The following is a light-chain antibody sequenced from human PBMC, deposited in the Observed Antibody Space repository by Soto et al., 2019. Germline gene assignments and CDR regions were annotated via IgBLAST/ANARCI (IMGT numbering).Light chain of an antibody. V-gene: IGKV3-15*01. CDR2: GAS. J-gene: IGKJ2*01. CDR1: QSGSTN. Sequence: EIVMTQSPDTLSVSPGERATLSCRASQSGSTNLAWYQQRPGQAPRLLIYGASTRATGIPARFSGSGSGTEFTLTISSLQSEDFAVYHCQQYNNWPYTFGQGTKLEIK. CDR3: QQYNNWPYT.